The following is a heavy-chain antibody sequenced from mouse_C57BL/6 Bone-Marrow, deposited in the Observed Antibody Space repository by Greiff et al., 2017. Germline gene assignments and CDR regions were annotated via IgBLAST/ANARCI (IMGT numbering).Heavy chain of an antibody. V-gene: IGHV1-81*01. CDR2: IYPRSGNN. J-gene: IGHJ4*01. Sequence: VKLMESGAELARPGASVKLSCKASGYTFTSYGISWVKQRTGQGLEWIGEIYPRSGNNYSNEKFKGKATLTADKSSSTAYMELRSLTSEDSAVYFCANYEGAMDYWGQGTSVTVSS. CDR3: ANYEGAMDY. D-gene: IGHD1-1*01. CDR1: GYTFTSYG.